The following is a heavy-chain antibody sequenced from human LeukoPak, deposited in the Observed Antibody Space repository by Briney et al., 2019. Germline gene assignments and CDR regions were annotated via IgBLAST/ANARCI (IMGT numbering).Heavy chain of an antibody. Sequence: GASVKVSCKVSGYTLNELSIHWVRQAPGKGLEWMGGFDPEDGETIYAQKFQGRVTVTEDTSTDTAYMEMSSLRSEDTAVYYCVIMVRGVIITRDYWGQGTLVTVSS. CDR1: GYTLNELS. CDR3: VIMVRGVIITRDY. CDR2: FDPEDGET. J-gene: IGHJ4*02. V-gene: IGHV1-24*01. D-gene: IGHD3-10*01.